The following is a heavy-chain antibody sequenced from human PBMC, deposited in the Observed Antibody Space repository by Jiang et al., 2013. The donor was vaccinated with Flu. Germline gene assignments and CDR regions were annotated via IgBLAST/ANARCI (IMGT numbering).Heavy chain of an antibody. CDR2: IYQTGNS. Sequence: GPGLVKPSETLSLACTVSGYSISSGYHWGWIRQPPGKGLEWIGTIYQTGNSYYNPSLKSRVTISLDTSKNQFSLRLTSVTAADTAVYYCAGGQAAIDSDYWGQGTLVTVSS. CDR1: GYSISSGYH. CDR3: AGGQAAIDSDY. D-gene: IGHD2-15*01. V-gene: IGHV4-38-2*02. J-gene: IGHJ4*02.